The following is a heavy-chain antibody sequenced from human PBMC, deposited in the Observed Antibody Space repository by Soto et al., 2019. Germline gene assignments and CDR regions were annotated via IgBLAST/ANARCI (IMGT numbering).Heavy chain of an antibody. D-gene: IGHD6-19*01. CDR3: ARRIGRSGYSSGWYSL. V-gene: IGHV4-39*01. Sequence: QLQLQESGPGLVKPSETLSLTCTVSGGSISSSSYYWGWIRQPPGKGREWIGSIYYSGSTYYNPSLKSRVTISVDTSKNQFSLKLSSVTAADTAVYYCARRIGRSGYSSGWYSLWGQGTLVTVSS. CDR2: IYYSGST. J-gene: IGHJ4*02. CDR1: GGSISSSSYY.